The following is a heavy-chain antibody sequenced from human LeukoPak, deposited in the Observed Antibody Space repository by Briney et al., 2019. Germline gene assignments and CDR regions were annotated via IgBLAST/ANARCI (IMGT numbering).Heavy chain of an antibody. D-gene: IGHD6-19*01. CDR2: IKSKTDGGTT. V-gene: IGHV3-15*01. Sequence: GGSLRLSCAASGFTFSNAWMSWVRQAPGKGLEWVGRIKSKTDGGTTDYAAPVKGRFTISRDDSKSIAYLQMNSLKTEDTSLYYCTRGALSSGWYYFDYWGQGTLVTVSS. CDR3: TRGALSSGWYYFDY. J-gene: IGHJ4*02. CDR1: GFTFSNAW.